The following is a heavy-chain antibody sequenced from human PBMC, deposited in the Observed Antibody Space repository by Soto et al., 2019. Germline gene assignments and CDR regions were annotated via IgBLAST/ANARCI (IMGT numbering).Heavy chain of an antibody. Sequence: ASVKVSCKASGYTFTGYYMHWVRQAPGQGLEWMGWINPNSGGTNYAQKFQGRVTMTRDTSISAAYMELSRLRSDDTAVYYCARGPPITIFGVVIYFDYWGQGTLVTVSS. CDR1: GYTFTGYY. CDR2: INPNSGGT. V-gene: IGHV1-2*02. D-gene: IGHD3-3*01. CDR3: ARGPPITIFGVVIYFDY. J-gene: IGHJ4*02.